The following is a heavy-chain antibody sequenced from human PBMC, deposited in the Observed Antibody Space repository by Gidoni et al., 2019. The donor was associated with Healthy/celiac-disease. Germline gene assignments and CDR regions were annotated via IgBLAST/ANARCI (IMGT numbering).Heavy chain of an antibody. D-gene: IGHD5-12*01. CDR3: AREWGDGYNIAGGIDY. CDR2: INHSGST. Sequence: QVQLQQWGAGLLKPSETLSLTCAVYGGSFSGYYWSCIRQPPGKGLEWIGEINHSGSTNYNPSLKSRVTISVDTSKNQFSLKLSSVTAADTAVYYCAREWGDGYNIAGGIDYWGQGTLVTVSS. J-gene: IGHJ4*02. V-gene: IGHV4-34*01. CDR1: GGSFSGYY.